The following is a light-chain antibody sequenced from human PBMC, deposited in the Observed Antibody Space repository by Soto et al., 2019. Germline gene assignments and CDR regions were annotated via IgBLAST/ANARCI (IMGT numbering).Light chain of an antibody. CDR3: QQRYNWPLT. CDR2: DAF. Sequence: EIVLTQSPATLSSSPGERATLSCRASQSIDTYLAWYQQKPGQAPRLLIYDAFDRATGIPARFSGSGSGTAFTLTISGLEPEDFALYYCQQRYNWPLTFGGGTKVDIE. V-gene: IGKV3-11*01. CDR1: QSIDTY. J-gene: IGKJ4*01.